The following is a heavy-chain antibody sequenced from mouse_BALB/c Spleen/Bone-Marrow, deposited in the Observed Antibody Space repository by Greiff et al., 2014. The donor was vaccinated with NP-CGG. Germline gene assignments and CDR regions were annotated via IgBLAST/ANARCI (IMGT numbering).Heavy chain of an antibody. CDR1: GYTFTSYW. Sequence: QVQLQQSGAELVKPGASVKMSCKASGYTFTSYWMHWVRQRPGQGLERIGVIDPSDSYTSYIQKFKGKATLTVDTSSSTAYMQLSSLTSEDSAVYYCTRDAMDYWGQGTSVSVSS. CDR3: TRDAMDY. J-gene: IGHJ4*01. CDR2: IDPSDSYT. V-gene: IGHV1S127*01.